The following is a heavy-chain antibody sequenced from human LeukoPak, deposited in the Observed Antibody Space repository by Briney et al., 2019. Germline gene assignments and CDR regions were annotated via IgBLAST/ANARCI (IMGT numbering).Heavy chain of an antibody. Sequence: GGSLRLSCAASGFTFSNYWMSWVRQAPGKGLEWVANIKQDGSEKYYVDSVKGRFTISRDNAKNSLYLQMNSLRAEDTAVYYCARDSRGSYSSGWYVPPNYYYYYMDVWGKGTTVTVSS. J-gene: IGHJ6*03. CDR2: IKQDGSEK. D-gene: IGHD6-19*01. CDR1: GFTFSNYW. V-gene: IGHV3-7*01. CDR3: ARDSRGSYSSGWYVPPNYYYYYMDV.